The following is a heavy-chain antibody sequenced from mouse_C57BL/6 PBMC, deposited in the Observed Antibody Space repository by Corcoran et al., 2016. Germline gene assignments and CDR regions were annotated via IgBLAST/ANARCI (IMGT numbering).Heavy chain of an antibody. CDR1: GYTFTTYG. Sequence: QIQLVQSGPELKKPGETVKISCKASGYTFTTYGMSWVKQAPGKGLKWMGWINTYSGVPTYADDFKGRFAFSLETSASTAYLQINNLKNDDTATYFCARSGLLREMDYWGQGTSVTVSS. CDR3: ARSGLLREMDY. J-gene: IGHJ4*01. D-gene: IGHD1-1*01. V-gene: IGHV9-3*01. CDR2: INTYSGVP.